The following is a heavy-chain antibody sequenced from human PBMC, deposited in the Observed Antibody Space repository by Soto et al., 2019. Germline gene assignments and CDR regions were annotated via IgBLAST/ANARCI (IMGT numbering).Heavy chain of an antibody. Sequence: SGPTLVNPTQTLTLTCTFSGFSLSSSGXCVSWIRQPPGKALEWLARIDWDDYKYYTTSLKTRLTISKDTSKNQVVLTMTNMDPVDTATYYCARLVRCSGGSCYYFDYWGQGTLVTVYS. V-gene: IGHV2-70*11. CDR2: IDWDDYK. D-gene: IGHD2-15*01. CDR3: ARLVRCSGGSCYYFDY. J-gene: IGHJ4*02. CDR1: GFSLSSSGXC.